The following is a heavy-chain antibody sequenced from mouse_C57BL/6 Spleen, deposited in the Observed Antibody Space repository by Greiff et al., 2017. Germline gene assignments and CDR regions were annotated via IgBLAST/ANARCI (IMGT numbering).Heavy chain of an antibody. CDR1: GFTFSDYG. V-gene: IGHV5-17*01. Sequence: DVQLQESGGGLVKPGGSLKLSCAASGFTFSDYGMHWVRQAPEKGLAWVAYISRGSSTIYYADTVKGRFTISRDNAKNTLFLQMTSLRSEDTAMYYCARRKAYAMDYWGQGTSVTVSS. J-gene: IGHJ4*01. CDR3: ARRKAYAMDY. CDR2: ISRGSSTI.